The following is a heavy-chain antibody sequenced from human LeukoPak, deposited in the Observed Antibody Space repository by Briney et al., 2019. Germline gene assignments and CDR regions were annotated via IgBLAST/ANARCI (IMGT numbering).Heavy chain of an antibody. D-gene: IGHD3-10*01. CDR2: INHSGST. Sequence: GSLRLSCAASGFTFSSYSMNWVRQPPGKGLEWIGEINHSGSTNYNPSLKSRVTISVDTSKNQFSLKLSSVTAADTAVYYCARHPRITMVRGAQGFDYWGQGTLVTVSS. V-gene: IGHV4-34*01. CDR1: GFTFSSYS. CDR3: ARHPRITMVRGAQGFDY. J-gene: IGHJ4*02.